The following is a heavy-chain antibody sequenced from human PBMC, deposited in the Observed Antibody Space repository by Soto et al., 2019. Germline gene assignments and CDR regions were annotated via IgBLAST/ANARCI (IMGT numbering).Heavy chain of an antibody. CDR2: ISNSGST. CDR1: GGSVTSDEDY. D-gene: IGHD5-18*01. V-gene: IGHV4-30-4*01. CDR3: ATESGSTYGYFDH. J-gene: IGHJ4*02. Sequence: SETLSLTCTVSGGSVTSDEDYWTWIRQSPGKGLEWIGYISNSGSTGYNPSLETRLSMSVDRSKNQFTLRLTSVTAADTAVYFCATESGSTYGYFDHWGQGTQVTVSS.